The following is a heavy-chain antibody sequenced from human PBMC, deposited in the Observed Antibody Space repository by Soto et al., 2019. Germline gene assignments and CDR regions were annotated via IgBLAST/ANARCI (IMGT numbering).Heavy chain of an antibody. J-gene: IGHJ3*02. Sequence: GGSLRLSCAASGFTFSSYAMSWVRQAPGKGLEWVSAISGSGGSTYYADSVKGRFTISRDNSKNTLYLQMNSLRAEDTAVYYCAKDQLVVPAAMAPDAFDIWGQGTMVTVSS. V-gene: IGHV3-23*01. CDR3: AKDQLVVPAAMAPDAFDI. CDR1: GFTFSSYA. D-gene: IGHD2-2*01. CDR2: ISGSGGST.